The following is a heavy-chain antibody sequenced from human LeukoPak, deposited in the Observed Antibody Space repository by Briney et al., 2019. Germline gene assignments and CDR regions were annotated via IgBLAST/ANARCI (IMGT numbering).Heavy chain of an antibody. D-gene: IGHD6-19*01. CDR2: ISSSSSYI. J-gene: IGHJ4*02. V-gene: IGHV3-21*01. CDR3: ARDSLRPDYSSGWYY. CDR1: GFTFSSYS. Sequence: GGSLRLSCAASGFTFSSYSMNWVRQAPGKGLEWVSSISSSSSYIYYADSVKGRFTISRDNAKNSLYLQMNSLRAEDTAVYYCARDSLRPDYSSGWYYWGQGTLVTVSS.